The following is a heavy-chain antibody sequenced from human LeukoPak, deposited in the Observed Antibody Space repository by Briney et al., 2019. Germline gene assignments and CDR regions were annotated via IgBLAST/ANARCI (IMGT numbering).Heavy chain of an antibody. Sequence: SETLSLTCAVYGGSFSGYYWSWIRQPPGKGLEWIGEINHSGSTNYNPSLKSRVTISVDTSKNQFSLKLSSVTAADTAVYYCARRGGVTYHHYYGMDVWGQGTTVTVSS. V-gene: IGHV4-34*01. J-gene: IGHJ6*02. CDR1: GGSFSGYY. CDR2: INHSGST. CDR3: ARRGGVTYHHYYGMDV. D-gene: IGHD2-21*02.